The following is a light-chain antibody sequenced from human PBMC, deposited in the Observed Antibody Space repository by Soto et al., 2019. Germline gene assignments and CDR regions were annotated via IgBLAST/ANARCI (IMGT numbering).Light chain of an antibody. Sequence: QSALTQPASVSGSPGQSITISCTGTSSDVGGYNYVSWYQQHPAKAPQLMIYEVSNRPSGVSHRFSGSKSGNTASLTISGLQAEDEADYYCFSYTTSSTRVFGGGTKLTVL. J-gene: IGLJ3*02. CDR3: FSYTTSSTRV. CDR1: SSDVGGYNY. V-gene: IGLV2-14*01. CDR2: EVS.